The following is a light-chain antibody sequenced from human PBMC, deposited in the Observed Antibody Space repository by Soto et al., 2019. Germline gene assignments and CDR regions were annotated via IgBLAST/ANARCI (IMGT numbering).Light chain of an antibody. CDR3: SSYAGRNNWV. CDR1: SSDVGGYHY. Sequence: QSALTQPPSASGSPGQSVTISCTGTSSDVGGYHYVSWYQQHPGKAPKLMIYEVSKRHSGVPERCSGSKSGNTAPLTVSCLRAEDEADYYCSSYAGRNNWVFGGGTKVTVL. J-gene: IGLJ3*02. V-gene: IGLV2-8*01. CDR2: EVS.